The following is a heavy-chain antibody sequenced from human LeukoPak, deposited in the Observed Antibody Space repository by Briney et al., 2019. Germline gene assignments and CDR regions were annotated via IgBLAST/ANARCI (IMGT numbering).Heavy chain of an antibody. D-gene: IGHD2-15*01. CDR1: GLTFSSYG. Sequence: GGSLRLSCAASGLTFSSYGMSWVRQAPGKGLEWVSGINWNGGSTGYADSVKGRFTISRDNAKNSLYLQMNSLRAEDTALYYCARDEGGRFDYWGQGTLVTVSS. CDR3: ARDEGGRFDY. CDR2: INWNGGST. J-gene: IGHJ4*02. V-gene: IGHV3-20*04.